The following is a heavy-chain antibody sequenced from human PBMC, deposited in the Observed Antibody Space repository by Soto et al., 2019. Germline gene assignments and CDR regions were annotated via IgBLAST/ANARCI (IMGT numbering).Heavy chain of an antibody. CDR1: GYTFTDYD. CDR2: MTPKSGYT. Sequence: QVQLMQSGAEVRKPGASVKVSCKASGYTFTDYDINWVRQATGQGLEWLGWMTPKSGYTGYAQKFQGRVTLTRDTSRGTAYMELSRLTSEDTAVYYCTRNLYNTGDFDHWGQGTLVTVSS. V-gene: IGHV1-8*02. J-gene: IGHJ4*02. D-gene: IGHD1-20*01. CDR3: TRNLYNTGDFDH.